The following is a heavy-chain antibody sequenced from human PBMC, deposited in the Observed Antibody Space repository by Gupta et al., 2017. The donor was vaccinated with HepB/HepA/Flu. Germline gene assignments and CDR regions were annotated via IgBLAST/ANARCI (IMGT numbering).Heavy chain of an antibody. Sequence: QVQLVQSGGEVKKPGASLKVSCKASGYTFTGYYLSWVRQAPGQGLEWMGWINPENGGTNYVQKLQGRVTMTRDTSISTAYMELSRLRSDDTAVFYCATSLQTGSTGANDAFDVWGQGTMVIVYS. CDR1: GYTFTGYY. J-gene: IGHJ3*01. CDR2: INPENGGT. CDR3: ATSLQTGSTGANDAFDV. V-gene: IGHV1-2*02. D-gene: IGHD1-1*01.